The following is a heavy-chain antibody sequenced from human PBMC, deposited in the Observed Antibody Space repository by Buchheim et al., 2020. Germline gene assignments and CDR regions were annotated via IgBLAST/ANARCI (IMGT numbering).Heavy chain of an antibody. CDR3: AKERDRSNYYRGYFDS. CDR1: GFTFSNYA. J-gene: IGHJ4*02. CDR2: ISGSAEST. Sequence: DVHLLESGGGLVQPGGSLRLSCAASGFTFSNYAMSWVRQAPGKGLEWVSTISGSAESTYSSDSVKGRFTISRDNSKNTLYLQMSSLRAEDTAMYFCAKERDRSNYYRGYFDSWGQGAL. D-gene: IGHD3-22*01. V-gene: IGHV3-23*01.